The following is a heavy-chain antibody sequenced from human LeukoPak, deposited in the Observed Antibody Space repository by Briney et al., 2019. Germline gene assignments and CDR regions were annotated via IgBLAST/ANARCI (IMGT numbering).Heavy chain of an antibody. D-gene: IGHD3-10*01. J-gene: IGHJ4*02. CDR3: ARLLWFGKYYFDY. V-gene: IGHV4-38-2*02. CDR1: GYSISSGYY. CDR2: IYHSAST. Sequence: SETLSLTCTVSGYSISSGYYWGWIRQPPGKGLEWIGSIYHSASTYYNPSLKSRVTISVDTSKNQFSLKLSSVTAADTAVYYCARLLWFGKYYFDYWGQGTLVTVSS.